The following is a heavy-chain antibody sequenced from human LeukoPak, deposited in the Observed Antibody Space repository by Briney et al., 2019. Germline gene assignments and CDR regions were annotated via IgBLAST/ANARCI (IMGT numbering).Heavy chain of an antibody. CDR2: IYYSGST. CDR1: GGSISSGDYY. CDR3: ARGARRGWYFDY. Sequence: PSETLSLTCTVSGGSISSGDYYWSWIRQPPGKGLEWIGYIYYSGSTYYNPSLKSRVTISVDTSKNQFSLKLSSVTAADTAVYYCARGARRGWYFDYWGQGTLVTVSS. V-gene: IGHV4-30-4*08. D-gene: IGHD3-10*01. J-gene: IGHJ4*02.